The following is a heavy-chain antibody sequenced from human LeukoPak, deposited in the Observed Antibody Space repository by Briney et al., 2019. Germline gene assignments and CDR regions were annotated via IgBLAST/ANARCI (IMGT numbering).Heavy chain of an antibody. V-gene: IGHV3-74*01. CDR3: ARATPVAAAGYYFDY. Sequence: GGSLRLSCAASGFTFSGYWMHWVRQAPGKGLAWVSVIRSDGSITTYADSVKGRFTISRDTAKNTLYLQMNSLRAEDTAVYYCARATPVAAAGYYFDYWGQGTQVTVSS. J-gene: IGHJ4*02. CDR2: IRSDGSIT. CDR1: GFTFSGYW. D-gene: IGHD6-13*01.